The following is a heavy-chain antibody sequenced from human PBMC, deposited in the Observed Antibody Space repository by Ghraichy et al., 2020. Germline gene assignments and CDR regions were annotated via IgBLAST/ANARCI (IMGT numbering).Heavy chain of an antibody. CDR1: GGSISRYY. V-gene: IGHV4-59*01. J-gene: IGHJ4*02. D-gene: IGHD3-3*01. Sequence: LETLSLTCTVSGGSISRYYWSWIRQPPGKGLEWIGYMFYSGTTNYNPSLKSRVTISIDASKNQLSLKMTSVTAADTAVYYCARASDYDVWSGYYMGGGWYFDYWGQGTLVTVSS. CDR3: ARASDYDVWSGYYMGGGWYFDY. CDR2: MFYSGTT.